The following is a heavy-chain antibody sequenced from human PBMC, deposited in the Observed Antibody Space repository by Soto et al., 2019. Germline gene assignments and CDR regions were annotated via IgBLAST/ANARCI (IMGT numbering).Heavy chain of an antibody. D-gene: IGHD2-8*01. V-gene: IGHV3-9*01. Sequence: VQVVASGGGLVQPGRSLRLSCAVSGFRFEQYVMHWVRQAPGKGLECVSTVSPTGDTVAYADSVEGRFTVSRDNAKNSIYLPMNSLKGDDTTLYYCLKDAPNGSIDDWGQGALVTVSS. CDR2: VSPTGDTV. CDR3: LKDAPNGSIDD. CDR1: GFRFEQYV. J-gene: IGHJ4*02.